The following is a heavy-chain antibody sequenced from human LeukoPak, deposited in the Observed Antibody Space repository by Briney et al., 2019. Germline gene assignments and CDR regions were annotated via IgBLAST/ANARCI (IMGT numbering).Heavy chain of an antibody. J-gene: IGHJ4*02. V-gene: IGHV3-48*03. Sequence: GSLRLSCAASGFTFSSYEMNWVRQAPGKGLEWVSYISSSGSTIYHADSVKGRFTISRDNAKNSLYLQMNSLRAEDTAVYYCAGIAAAGGLGDYFDYWGQGTLVTVSS. CDR3: AGIAAAGGLGDYFDY. CDR2: ISSSGSTI. D-gene: IGHD6-13*01. CDR1: GFTFSSYE.